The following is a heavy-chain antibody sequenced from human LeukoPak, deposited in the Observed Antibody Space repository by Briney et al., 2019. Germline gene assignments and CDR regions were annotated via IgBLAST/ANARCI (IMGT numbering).Heavy chain of an antibody. CDR3: ARVTYSVFDY. V-gene: IGHV4-38-2*02. CDR1: GYSISSGYY. Sequence: KPSETLSLTCTVSGYSISSGYYWGWIRQPPGEGLEWIGSIYHSGSTYYNPSLKSRVTISVDTSKNQFSLKLSSVTAADTAVYYCARVTYSVFDYWGQGTLVTVSS. CDR2: IYHSGST. J-gene: IGHJ4*02. D-gene: IGHD2-21*01.